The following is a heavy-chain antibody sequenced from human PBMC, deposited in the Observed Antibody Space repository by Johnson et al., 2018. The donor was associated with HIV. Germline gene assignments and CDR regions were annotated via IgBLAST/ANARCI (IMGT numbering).Heavy chain of an antibody. Sequence: QVQLVESGGGLVKPGGSLRLSCAASGFPFSGHNMGWVRQAPGKGLQWVAIISYDGGNNHYADSVKGRFTISRDNSKNTLFLQLNSLGAEDTAVYYCARDTDSSSWYTGPDAVDSWVQGTMVTVSS. CDR1: GFPFSGHN. V-gene: IGHV3-30*03. J-gene: IGHJ3*02. CDR2: ISYDGGNN. CDR3: ARDTDSSSWYTGPDAVDS. D-gene: IGHD6-13*01.